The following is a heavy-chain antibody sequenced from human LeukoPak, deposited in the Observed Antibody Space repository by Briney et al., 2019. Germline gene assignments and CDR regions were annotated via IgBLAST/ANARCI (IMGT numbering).Heavy chain of an antibody. CDR1: GGSISSYY. Sequence: SETLSLTCAVSGGSISSYYWSWIRQPAGKGLEWVGRIYTSGSTNYNPSLKSRGTISVGKSKNQFPLELSSVTAADTAVYYCARMGSEYYYYYMDVWGKGTTVTVSS. J-gene: IGHJ6*03. CDR2: IYTSGST. D-gene: IGHD3-10*01. CDR3: ARMGSEYYYYYMDV. V-gene: IGHV4-4*07.